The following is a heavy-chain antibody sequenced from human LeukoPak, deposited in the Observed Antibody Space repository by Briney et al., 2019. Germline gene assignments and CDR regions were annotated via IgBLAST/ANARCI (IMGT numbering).Heavy chain of an antibody. J-gene: IGHJ4*02. CDR3: ARSLGISYFDY. V-gene: IGHV3-30-3*01. Sequence: GGSLRLSCAASRFTFSSYAMHWVRQAPGKGLEWVAVISYDGSNKYYADSVKGRFTISRGNSKNTLYLQMNSLRAEDTAVYYCARSLGISYFDYWGQGTLVTVSS. CDR2: ISYDGSNK. CDR1: RFTFSSYA. D-gene: IGHD3-16*01.